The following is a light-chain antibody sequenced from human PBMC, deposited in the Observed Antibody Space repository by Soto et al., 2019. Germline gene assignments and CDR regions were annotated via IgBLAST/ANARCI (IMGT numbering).Light chain of an antibody. CDR1: SSDVGGYNY. J-gene: IGLJ1*01. CDR3: SSYTSSSVYV. Sequence: QSALTQPASVSGSPGQSITISCTGTSSDVGGYNYVSWYQQHPGKAPKLMIHEVSNRPSGVSNRFSGSKSGNTASLTISGLQAEDEADYYCSSYTSSSVYVFGTGTKVTVL. CDR2: EVS. V-gene: IGLV2-14*01.